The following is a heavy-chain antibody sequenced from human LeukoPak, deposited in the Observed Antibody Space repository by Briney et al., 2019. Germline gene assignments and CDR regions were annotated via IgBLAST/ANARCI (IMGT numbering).Heavy chain of an antibody. CDR1: GFTFKTYG. CDR3: ARVYCSGGICHFDY. Sequence: PGGSLRLSCAASGFTFKTYGMHWVRQAPGKGLDWVAFIEKDGSNKYYADSVKGRFTISRDNSKNTLYLQMNSLRAEDTAVYYCARVYCSGGICHFDYWGQGTLVTVSS. V-gene: IGHV3-30*02. J-gene: IGHJ4*02. D-gene: IGHD2-15*01. CDR2: IEKDGSNK.